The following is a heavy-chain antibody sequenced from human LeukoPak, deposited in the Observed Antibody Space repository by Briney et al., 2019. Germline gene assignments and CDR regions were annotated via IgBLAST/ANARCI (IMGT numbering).Heavy chain of an antibody. CDR1: GGTFSSYA. D-gene: IGHD3-22*01. Sequence: ASVKVSCKASGGTFSSYAISWVRQAPGQGLEWMGGIIPIFGTANYAQKFQGRVTITTDESTSTAYMELCSLRSEDTAVYYCARVHQIVTYYYDSSGYYWFDPWGQGTLVTVSS. CDR2: IIPIFGTA. J-gene: IGHJ5*02. CDR3: ARVHQIVTYYYDSSGYYWFDP. V-gene: IGHV1-69*05.